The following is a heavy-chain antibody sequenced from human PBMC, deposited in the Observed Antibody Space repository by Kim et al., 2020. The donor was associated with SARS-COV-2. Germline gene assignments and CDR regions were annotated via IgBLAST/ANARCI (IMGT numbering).Heavy chain of an antibody. CDR3: ARPGEKLELDYYYYGMDV. J-gene: IGHJ6*02. V-gene: IGHV1-69*02. Sequence: SVKVSCKASGGTFSSYTISWVRQAPGQGLEWMGRIIPILGIANYAQKFQGRVTITADKSTSTAYMELSSLRSEDTAVYYCARPGEKLELDYYYYGMDVWGQGTTVTVSS. D-gene: IGHD1-7*01. CDR1: GGTFSSYT. CDR2: IIPILGIA.